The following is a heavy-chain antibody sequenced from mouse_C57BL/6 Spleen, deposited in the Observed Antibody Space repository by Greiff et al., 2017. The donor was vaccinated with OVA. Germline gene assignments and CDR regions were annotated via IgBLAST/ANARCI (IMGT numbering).Heavy chain of an antibody. J-gene: IGHJ2*01. CDR1: GYTFTDYY. CDR2: IYPGSGNT. CDR3: ARDKDLLSMYYFDY. Sequence: VQRVESGAELVRPGASVKLSCKASGYTFTDYYINWVKQRPGQGLEWIARIYPGSGNTYYNEKFKGKATLTAEKSSSTAYMQLSSLTSEDSAVYFCARDKDLLSMYYFDYWGQGTTLTVSS. D-gene: IGHD1-1*02. V-gene: IGHV1-76*01.